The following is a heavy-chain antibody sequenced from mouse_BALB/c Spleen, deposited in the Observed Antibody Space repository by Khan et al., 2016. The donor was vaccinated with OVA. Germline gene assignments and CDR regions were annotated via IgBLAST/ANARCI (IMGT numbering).Heavy chain of an antibody. CDR1: GYTFTSFW. J-gene: IGHJ3*01. CDR2: IDPSKSET. Sequence: QVQLQQSGPELVRPGASVKMSCKASGYTFTSFWIHWVKQRPGQGLEWIGMIDPSKSETRLNQKFKDKATLNLDKYSNTAYMQISRLTSEDSAVYYCARGGYGSPFAYWGQGTLVTVSA. V-gene: IGHV1S127*01. CDR3: ARGGYGSPFAY. D-gene: IGHD1-1*01.